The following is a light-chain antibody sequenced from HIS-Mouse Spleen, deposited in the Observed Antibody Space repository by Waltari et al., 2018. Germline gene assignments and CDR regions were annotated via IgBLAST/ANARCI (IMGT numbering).Light chain of an antibody. CDR3: QSADSSGTYV. CDR1: ALPKQY. V-gene: IGLV3-25*03. CDR2: KDS. J-gene: IGLJ2*01. Sequence: SYELTQPPSVSVSPGQTARITCPGDALPKQYPSWYQQKPGQAPVLVIYKDSERPSGIPERFSGSSSGTTVTLTISGVQAEDEADYYCQSADSSGTYVFGGGTKLTVL.